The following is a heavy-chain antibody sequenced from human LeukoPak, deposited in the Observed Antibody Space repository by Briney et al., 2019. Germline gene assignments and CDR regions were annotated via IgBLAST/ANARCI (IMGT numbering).Heavy chain of an antibody. CDR2: ISSSSSYI. V-gene: IGHV3-21*04. CDR1: GFTFSSYS. CDR3: AKDTTVTIFGVVNGMFDY. D-gene: IGHD3-3*01. J-gene: IGHJ4*02. Sequence: PGGSLRLSCAASGFTFSSYSMNWVRQAPGKGLEWVSSISSSSSYIYYADSVKGRFTISRDNSKNTLYLQMNSLRAEDTAVYYCAKDTTVTIFGVVNGMFDYWGQGTLVTVSS.